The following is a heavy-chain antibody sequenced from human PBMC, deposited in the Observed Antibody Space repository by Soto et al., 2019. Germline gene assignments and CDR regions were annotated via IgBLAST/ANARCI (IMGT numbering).Heavy chain of an antibody. CDR3: ATAPRSGTYLFDY. J-gene: IGHJ4*02. V-gene: IGHV3-21*01. CDR2: ISGSSSYI. Sequence: GGSLRLSCAASGFTLSNYAMNWVRQAPGKGLEWVSSISGSSSYIYYTDSVKGRFTISRDNAKDSLFLQMNSLRVEDTAVYYCATAPRSGTYLFDYWGQGTLVTVSS. CDR1: GFTLSNYA. D-gene: IGHD3-10*01.